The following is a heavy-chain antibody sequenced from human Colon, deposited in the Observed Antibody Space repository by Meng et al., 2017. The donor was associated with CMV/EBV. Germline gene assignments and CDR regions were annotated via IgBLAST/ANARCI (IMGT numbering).Heavy chain of an antibody. Sequence: ASVQVSCKASGYRFTTFGVSWVRQAPGQGLEWMGWIDTYRGDTKYAQHLQGRATMATDTSTNTAYMELRSLRSDDAAVYYCARDQLSGHGMDVWGQGTTVTVSS. J-gene: IGHJ6*02. V-gene: IGHV1-18*01. CDR1: GYRFTTFG. CDR3: ARDQLSGHGMDV. D-gene: IGHD2-2*01. CDR2: IDTYRGDT.